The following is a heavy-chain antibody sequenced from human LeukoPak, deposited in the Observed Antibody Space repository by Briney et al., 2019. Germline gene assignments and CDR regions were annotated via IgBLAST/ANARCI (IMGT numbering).Heavy chain of an antibody. Sequence: GGSLRLSCAASGLTFSSFNMNWVRQAPGKGLEWVSYISSSSSTTYYADSVKGRFTISRDNAKNSLYLQMNSLRAEDTAVYYCARDPALDTGGYWGQGTLVTVSS. CDR2: ISSSSSTT. J-gene: IGHJ4*02. D-gene: IGHD3-10*01. V-gene: IGHV3-48*04. CDR3: ARDPALDTGGY. CDR1: GLTFSSFN.